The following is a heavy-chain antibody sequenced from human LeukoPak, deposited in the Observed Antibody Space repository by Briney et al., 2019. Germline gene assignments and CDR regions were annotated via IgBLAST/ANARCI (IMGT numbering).Heavy chain of an antibody. D-gene: IGHD4-23*01. CDR2: IIPIFGTA. CDR1: GDTFSSYA. Sequence: SVKVSCKASGDTFSSYAISWVRQAPGQGLEWKGGIIPIFGTANYAQKFQGRVTITTDESTSTAYMELSNLRSEDTAVYYCARVATVVKPNWFDPWGQGTLVTVSS. V-gene: IGHV1-69*05. CDR3: ARVATVVKPNWFDP. J-gene: IGHJ5*02.